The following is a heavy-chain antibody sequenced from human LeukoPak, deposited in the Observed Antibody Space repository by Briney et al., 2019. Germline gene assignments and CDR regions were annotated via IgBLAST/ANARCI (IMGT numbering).Heavy chain of an antibody. CDR1: GFPFSDFW. J-gene: IGHJ3*02. CDR3: ARLWATVIDWGAFDI. D-gene: IGHD4-17*01. V-gene: IGHV3-7*01. Sequence: GGSLRLPCEAGGFPFSDFWMIWVRQPPGKGREGVANIKQDGSEKYYVDSVKGRFTISRDNAKNSLYLQMNSLRVEDTAVYYCARLWATVIDWGAFDIWGQGTMITVSS. CDR2: IKQDGSEK.